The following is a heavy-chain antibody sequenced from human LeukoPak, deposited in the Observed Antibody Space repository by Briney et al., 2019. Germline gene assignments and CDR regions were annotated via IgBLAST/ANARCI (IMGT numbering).Heavy chain of an antibody. Sequence: QPGGSLRLSCAASGLTVSSNYMSWVRQAPGKGLEWVSVIYSGGSTYYADSVKGRFTISRHNSKNTLYLQMNSLRAEDTAVYYCASTLGAKGDAFDIWGQGTMVTVSS. J-gene: IGHJ3*02. CDR2: IYSGGST. CDR1: GLTVSSNY. CDR3: ASTLGAKGDAFDI. D-gene: IGHD1-26*01. V-gene: IGHV3-53*04.